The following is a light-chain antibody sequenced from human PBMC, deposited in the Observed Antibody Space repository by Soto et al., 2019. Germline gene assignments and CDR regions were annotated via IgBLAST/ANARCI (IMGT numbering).Light chain of an antibody. CDR2: GAS. J-gene: IGKJ2*01. CDR1: QSIRNNY. Sequence: EIVLTQSPGTLSLSSGERATLSCRASQSIRNNYLAWYHQKPGQAPRLLIYGASSRATGIPDRFSGSGSGTDFTLTISRLEPEDFAVYYCQQYGGSPTTFGLGTKLEI. CDR3: QQYGGSPTT. V-gene: IGKV3-20*01.